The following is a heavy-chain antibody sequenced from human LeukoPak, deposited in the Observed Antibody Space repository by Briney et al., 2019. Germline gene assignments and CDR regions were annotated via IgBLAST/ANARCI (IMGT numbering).Heavy chain of an antibody. CDR1: GYTFTGYY. J-gene: IGHJ4*02. Sequence: ASVKVSCKASGYTFTGYYVHWVRQAPGQGLEWMGWINPNSGGTNYAQKFQGRVTMTRDTSISTAYMELSRLRSDDTAVYYCARAAQGDYYGSGSYYTRDLKFDLDYWGQGTLVTVSS. D-gene: IGHD3-10*01. CDR3: ARAAQGDYYGSGSYYTRDLKFDLDY. CDR2: INPNSGGT. V-gene: IGHV1-2*02.